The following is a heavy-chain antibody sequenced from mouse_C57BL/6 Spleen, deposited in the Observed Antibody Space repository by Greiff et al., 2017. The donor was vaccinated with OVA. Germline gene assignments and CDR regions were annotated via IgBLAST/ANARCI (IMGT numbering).Heavy chain of an antibody. V-gene: IGHV5-4*01. D-gene: IGHD1-1*01. CDR1: GFTFSSYA. CDR3: AREGIYYGSSYGYFDY. CDR2: ISDGGSYT. J-gene: IGHJ2*01. Sequence: EVQLVESGGGLVKPGGSLKLSCAASGFTFSSYAMSWVRQTPEKRLEWVATISDGGSYTYYPDNVKGRFTISRDNAKNHLYLQMSHLKSEDTAMYYCAREGIYYGSSYGYFDYWGKGTTLTVSS.